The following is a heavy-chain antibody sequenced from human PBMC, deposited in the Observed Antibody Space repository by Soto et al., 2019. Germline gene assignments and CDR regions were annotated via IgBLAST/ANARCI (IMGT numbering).Heavy chain of an antibody. CDR3: ARRRPTGYYNY. Sequence: QVQLVESGGDLVKPGGSLRLSCAASGFPFRDYYMSWMRQAPVKGLEWVSSISSSSSDTNYAQSVKGRFTISRDNAKNSLHLQMNSLRAEDTAVYYCARRRPTGYYNYWGQGTLVTVSA. D-gene: IGHD3-9*01. CDR2: ISSSSSDT. V-gene: IGHV3-11*05. J-gene: IGHJ4*02. CDR1: GFPFRDYY.